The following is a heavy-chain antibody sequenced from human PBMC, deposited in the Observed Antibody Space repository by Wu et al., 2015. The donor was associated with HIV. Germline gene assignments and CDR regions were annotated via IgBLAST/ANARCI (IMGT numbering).Heavy chain of an antibody. D-gene: IGHD5-24*01. Sequence: VQSGTEVKKPGASVKVSCKVSGYTLTELSMHWVRQAPGKGLEWMGGFDLEDGETIYAQQFQGRVTMTEDTSIDTAYMELSSLRSEDTAVYYCATEVAMGWFDPWGQGTLVTVSS. CDR1: GYTLTELS. CDR3: ATEVAMGWFDP. CDR2: FDLEDGET. V-gene: IGHV1-24*01. J-gene: IGHJ5*02.